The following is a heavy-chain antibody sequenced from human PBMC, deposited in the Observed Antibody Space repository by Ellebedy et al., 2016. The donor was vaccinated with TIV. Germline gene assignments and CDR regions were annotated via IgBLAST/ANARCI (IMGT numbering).Heavy chain of an antibody. CDR1: GYNFTSYG. J-gene: IGHJ4*02. V-gene: IGHV1-18*04. Sequence: ASVKVSXXASGYNFTSYGFSWVRQAPGQGLEWMGWISGYNGNRNYAQKFQDRMTMATDTSTSTAYMELRSLTSDDTAVYYCARDQRFLEWLPLDYWGQGTLVTVSS. CDR2: ISGYNGNR. D-gene: IGHD3-3*01. CDR3: ARDQRFLEWLPLDY.